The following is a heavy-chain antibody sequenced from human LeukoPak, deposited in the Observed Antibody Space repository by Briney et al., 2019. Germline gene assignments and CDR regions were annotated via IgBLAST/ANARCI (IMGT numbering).Heavy chain of an antibody. CDR2: IYWDGDK. J-gene: IGHJ3*02. CDR3: VHRRDTAMVDDAFDI. Sequence: GSGPTLVQPKQTLTLTCSFSGFSLTSHGVAVGWIRQPPGKALEWLGMIYWDGDKRYRPSLKTRLTITKDPSKNQVVLTMTNRDPMDTAKFYWVHRRDTAMVDDAFDIWNQGTMVTLPS. V-gene: IGHV2-5*02. CDR1: GFSLTSHGVA. D-gene: IGHD5-18*01.